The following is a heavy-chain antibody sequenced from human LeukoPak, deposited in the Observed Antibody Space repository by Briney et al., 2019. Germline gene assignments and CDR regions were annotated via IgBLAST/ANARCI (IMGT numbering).Heavy chain of an antibody. CDR1: GFTFSSYG. Sequence: PGGSLRLSCAASGFTFSSYGMHWVRQAPGKGLEWVAVISYDGSNKYYADSVKGRFTISRDNSKNTLYLQMNSLRAEDTALYYCTKGGTYRTNWFDPWGQGTLVTVSS. CDR3: TKGGTYRTNWFDP. CDR2: ISYDGSNK. J-gene: IGHJ5*02. V-gene: IGHV3-30*18. D-gene: IGHD1-26*01.